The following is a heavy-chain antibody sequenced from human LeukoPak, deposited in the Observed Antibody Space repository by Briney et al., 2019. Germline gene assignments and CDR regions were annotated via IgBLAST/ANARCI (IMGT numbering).Heavy chain of an antibody. CDR3: ARDDVVPAAPYSLLWFGEYGYYFDY. D-gene: IGHD3-10*01. CDR2: ISGSGGST. CDR1: GFTFSNYA. J-gene: IGHJ4*02. V-gene: IGHV3-23*01. Sequence: PGGSLRLSCAASGFTFSNYAMTWVRQAPGKGLVWVSGISGSGGSTWYADSVRGRFTISRDNSKNTLYLQMNSLRAEDTAVYYCARDDVVPAAPYSLLWFGEYGYYFDYWGQGTLVTVSS.